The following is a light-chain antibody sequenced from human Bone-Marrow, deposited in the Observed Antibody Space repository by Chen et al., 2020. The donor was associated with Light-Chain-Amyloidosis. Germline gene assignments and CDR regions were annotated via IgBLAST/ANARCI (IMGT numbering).Light chain of an antibody. Sequence: LLPPPPGTLSLSPGERVTLSCRASQSISKNYVAWYQQRRGQAPRLLIYGASNRATGIPDRFSGSGSGTDFTLTISELEPEDFAVYYCQQYGTSPDYTFGQGTRLEIK. CDR1: QSISKNY. V-gene: IGKV3-20*01. CDR2: GAS. J-gene: IGKJ2*01. CDR3: QQYGTSPDYT.